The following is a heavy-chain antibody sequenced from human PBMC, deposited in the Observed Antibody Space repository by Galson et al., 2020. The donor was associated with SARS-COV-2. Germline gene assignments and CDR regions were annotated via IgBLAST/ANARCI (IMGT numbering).Heavy chain of an antibody. J-gene: IGHJ4*02. V-gene: IGHV4-39*01. CDR2: YYSGST. CDR3: ARQYGDCFDY. Sequence: YYSGSTYYNPSLKSRVTISVDTSKNQFSLKLSSVTAADTAVYYCARQYGDCFDYWGQGTLVTVSS. D-gene: IGHD2-8*01.